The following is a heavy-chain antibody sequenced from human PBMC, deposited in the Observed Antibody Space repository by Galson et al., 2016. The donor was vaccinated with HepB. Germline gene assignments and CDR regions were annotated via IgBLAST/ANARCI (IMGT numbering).Heavy chain of an antibody. CDR2: ISYDGSNK. Sequence: SLRLSCTVSAFTFNNYAMHWVRQAPGKGLEWVSVISYDGSNKYYRDSVKGRFAISRDNSKNTLYLQMNSLRVEDTAVYYCARETDYNDSVRDAMDVWGQGTTVTVSS. V-gene: IGHV3-30*09. D-gene: IGHD4-17*01. CDR1: AFTFNNYA. J-gene: IGHJ6*02. CDR3: ARETDYNDSVRDAMDV.